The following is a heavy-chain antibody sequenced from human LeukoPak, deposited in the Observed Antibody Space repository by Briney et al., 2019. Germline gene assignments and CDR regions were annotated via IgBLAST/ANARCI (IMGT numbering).Heavy chain of an antibody. CDR1: GFKFDVYG. J-gene: IGHJ6*03. CDR2: INWNGAST. V-gene: IGHV3-20*04. Sequence: GGSLRLSCAASGFKFDVYGMSWVRQAPGKGLEGGAGINWNGASTRYADSVKGRFTTSRDNAQNSLYLQMNSLRAEDTALYYCARLMAPRYYYVDVWGNGTTVTVSS. CDR3: ARLMAPRYYYVDV. D-gene: IGHD2-8*01.